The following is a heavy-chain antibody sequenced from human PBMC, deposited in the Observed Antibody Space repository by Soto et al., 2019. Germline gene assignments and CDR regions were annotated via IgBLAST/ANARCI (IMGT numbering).Heavy chain of an antibody. CDR2: IYSGGST. V-gene: IGHV3-53*01. D-gene: IGHD5-12*01. Sequence: EVQVVESGGGLIQPGGSLRLSCEVSGFSVTANYMSWVRQAPGKGLEWVSVIYSGGSTYYIDSVKGRFSISRDISXXXXXXQXNSLRAEDTAVYYCHGYGYWGQGTLVTVSS. CDR3: HGYGY. CDR1: GFSVTANY. J-gene: IGHJ4*02.